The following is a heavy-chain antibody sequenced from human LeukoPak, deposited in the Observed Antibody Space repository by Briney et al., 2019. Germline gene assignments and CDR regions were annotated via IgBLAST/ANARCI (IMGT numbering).Heavy chain of an antibody. V-gene: IGHV4-59*01. Sequence: SETPSPTCTVSGGSISSYYWSWIRQPPGKGLEWIGYIYYSGSTNYNPSLKSRVTISVDTSKNQFSLKLSSVTAADTAVYYCARLRDWFDPWGQGTLVTVSS. CDR3: ARLRDWFDP. D-gene: IGHD3-16*01. CDR2: IYYSGST. J-gene: IGHJ5*02. CDR1: GGSISSYY.